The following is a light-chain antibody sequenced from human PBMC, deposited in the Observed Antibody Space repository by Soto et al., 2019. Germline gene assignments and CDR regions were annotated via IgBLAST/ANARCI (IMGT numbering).Light chain of an antibody. CDR1: SSDVGIYNL. CDR2: EVS. J-gene: IGLJ1*01. Sequence: QSVLTQPASVSGSPGQSITISCTGTSSDVGIYNLVSWYQHHPGQAPKLMIYEVSKRPSGVSNRFSGSKSGNTASLTISGLQAGDEADYYCCSYAGSTTFPYVFGTGTKVTVL. CDR3: CSYAGSTTFPYV. V-gene: IGLV2-23*02.